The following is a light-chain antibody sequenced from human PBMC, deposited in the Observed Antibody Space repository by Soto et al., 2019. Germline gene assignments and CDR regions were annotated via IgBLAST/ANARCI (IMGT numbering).Light chain of an antibody. V-gene: IGKV3-11*01. Sequence: EIVLTQSPATLSLSPGERATLSCRASQSVGGYLDWYQQKPGPAPRLLIYDASNRASGIPARFSGSGSGTDCTLTVRSLGAEELGVDYCHQRSSGRPLTCGGGTKVEIK. J-gene: IGKJ4*02. CDR2: DAS. CDR3: HQRSSGRPLT. CDR1: QSVGGY.